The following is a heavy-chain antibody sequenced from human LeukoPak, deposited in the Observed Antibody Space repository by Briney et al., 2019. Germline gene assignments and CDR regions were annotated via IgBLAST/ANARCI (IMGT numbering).Heavy chain of an antibody. CDR3: ARGGGYASPIGY. CDR1: GGSFSGYY. J-gene: IGHJ4*02. Sequence: YPSETLSLTCAVYGGSFSGYYWSWIRQPPGKGLEWIGEINHSGSTNYNPSLKSRVTISVDTSKNQFSLKLSSVTAADTAVYYCARGGGYASPIGYWGQGALVTVSS. CDR2: INHSGST. V-gene: IGHV4-34*01. D-gene: IGHD5-12*01.